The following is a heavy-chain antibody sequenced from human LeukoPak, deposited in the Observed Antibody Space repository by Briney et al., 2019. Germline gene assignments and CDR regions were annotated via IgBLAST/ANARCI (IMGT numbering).Heavy chain of an antibody. CDR1: GFTVSKSY. CDR2: IYSGGST. V-gene: IGHV3-53*01. Sequence: GGSLRLSCAASGFTVSKSYINWVRQTPGKGLEWVSVIYSGGSTYYADSVKGRFTISRDNAKNSLYLQMNSLRAEDTAVYYCARDNYYGSGSYYIRANWFDPWGQGTLVTVSS. CDR3: ARDNYYGSGSYYIRANWFDP. J-gene: IGHJ5*02. D-gene: IGHD3-10*01.